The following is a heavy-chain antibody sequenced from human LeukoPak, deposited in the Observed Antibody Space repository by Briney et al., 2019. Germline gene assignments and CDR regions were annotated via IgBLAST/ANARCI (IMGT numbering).Heavy chain of an antibody. D-gene: IGHD1-26*01. CDR3: GRALGSPLDY. CDR1: GFSFSSDW. V-gene: IGHV3-74*01. Sequence: GGSLRLSCAASGFSFSSDWMHWVRQVPGEGLVWVSRIISVVTGTAYADSVKGRFTISRDNTKDTLYLQMNSLRVEDTAVYYCGRALGSPLDYWGQGTLVRFST. J-gene: IGHJ4*02. CDR2: IISVVTGT.